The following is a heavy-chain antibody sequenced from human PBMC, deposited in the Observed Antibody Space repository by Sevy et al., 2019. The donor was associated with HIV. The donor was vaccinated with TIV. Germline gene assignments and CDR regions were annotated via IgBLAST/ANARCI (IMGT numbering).Heavy chain of an antibody. CDR1: GFTFSSYA. J-gene: IGHJ6*02. CDR3: ARDRTYYDILTGYNRRGYYYYGMDV. CDR2: ISYDGSNK. V-gene: IGHV3-30-3*01. D-gene: IGHD3-9*01. Sequence: GGSLRLSCAASGFTFSSYAMHWVRQAPGKGLEWVVVISYDGSNKYYADSVKGRFTISRDNSKNSLYLQMNSLRAEDMAVYYWARDRTYYDILTGYNRRGYYYYGMDVWGQGTTVTVSS.